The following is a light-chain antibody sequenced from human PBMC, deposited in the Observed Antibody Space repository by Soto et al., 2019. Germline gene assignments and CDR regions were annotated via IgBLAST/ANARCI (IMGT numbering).Light chain of an antibody. CDR2: GAS. V-gene: IGKV1-5*01. Sequence: DIRMTHSPSTLSASVGDRVTITCRASQSISSWLAWYQQKPGRVPKLLIYGASSLASGVPSRFSGSGSGTEFTLTISSLQPDDFATYYCQQYNSLWTFGQGTKVDIK. CDR1: QSISSW. J-gene: IGKJ1*01. CDR3: QQYNSLWT.